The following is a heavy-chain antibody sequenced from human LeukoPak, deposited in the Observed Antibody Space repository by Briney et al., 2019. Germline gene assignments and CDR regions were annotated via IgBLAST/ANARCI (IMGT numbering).Heavy chain of an antibody. CDR1: GFTFSSYA. CDR2: ISGSGGST. J-gene: IGHJ4*02. D-gene: IGHD4-17*01. Sequence: GGSLRLSCAASGFTFSSYAMSWVRQAPGKGLEWVSAISGSGGSTYYADSVKGRFTVSRDNSKNTLYLQMNSLRAEDTAVYYCAKVFYGDYAGFDYWGQGTLVTVSS. V-gene: IGHV3-23*01. CDR3: AKVFYGDYAGFDY.